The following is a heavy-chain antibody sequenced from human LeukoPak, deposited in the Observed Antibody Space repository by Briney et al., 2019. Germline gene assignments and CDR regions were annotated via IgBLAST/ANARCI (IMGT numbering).Heavy chain of an antibody. J-gene: IGHJ4*02. CDR1: GGSFSSYY. CDR3: ARVPIFGVVIYYFDY. CDR2: IYYSGST. D-gene: IGHD3-3*01. Sequence: PSETLSLTCAVYGGSFSSYYWSWIRQPPGKGLEWIGYIYYSGSTNYNPSLKSRVTISVDTSKNQFSLKLSSVTAADTAVYYCARVPIFGVVIYYFDYWGQGTLVTVSS. V-gene: IGHV4-59*08.